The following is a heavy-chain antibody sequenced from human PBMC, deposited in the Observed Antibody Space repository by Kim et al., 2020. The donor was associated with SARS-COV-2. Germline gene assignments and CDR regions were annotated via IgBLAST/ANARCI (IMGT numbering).Heavy chain of an antibody. D-gene: IGHD3-16*01. CDR3: ARGTYASGSYYYYYGMDV. J-gene: IGHJ6*02. V-gene: IGHV3-11*06. Sequence: KGRFTISRDNAKNSLYLQMHSRRAEDTAVYYCARGTYASGSYYYYYGMDVWGQGTTVTVSS.